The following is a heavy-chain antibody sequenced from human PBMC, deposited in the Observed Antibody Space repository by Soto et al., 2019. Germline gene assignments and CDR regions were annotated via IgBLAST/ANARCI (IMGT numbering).Heavy chain of an antibody. CDR2: IYYSGTT. Sequence: SETLSLTCAVSGYSLSSSNWWGWIRQPPGKGLEWIGYIYYSGTTYYNPSLKSRVTMSVDTSKNQFSLKLASVTAVDTAVYYCARVTSSWGLVSYFDYWGQGTLVT. CDR1: GYSLSSSNW. J-gene: IGHJ4*02. D-gene: IGHD6-13*01. V-gene: IGHV4-28*03. CDR3: ARVTSSWGLVSYFDY.